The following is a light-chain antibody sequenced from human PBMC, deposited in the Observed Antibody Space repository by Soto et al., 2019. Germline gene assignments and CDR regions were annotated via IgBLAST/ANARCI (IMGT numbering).Light chain of an antibody. Sequence: EVMLTQSPGTLSLSPGKRATLSCRASQSVSSNYLAWYQQKSGQAPGLLIYGASNRATGIPDRFSGSGSGTDFTLTIRRLEPEDFAVYYCQQYDTSPRTFGQGTKVEFK. CDR1: QSVSSNY. J-gene: IGKJ1*01. V-gene: IGKV3-20*01. CDR3: QQYDTSPRT. CDR2: GAS.